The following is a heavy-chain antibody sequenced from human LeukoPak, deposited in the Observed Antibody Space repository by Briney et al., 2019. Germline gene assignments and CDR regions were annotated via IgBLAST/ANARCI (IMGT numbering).Heavy chain of an antibody. Sequence: SETLSLTCAVYGGSFSGYYWGWIRQPPGKGLEWIGEINHSGSTNYNPSLKSRVTISVDTSKNQFSLKLSSVTAADTAVYYCARVRATLFGVAMDYMDVWGKGTTVTVSS. J-gene: IGHJ6*03. CDR1: GGSFSGYY. CDR2: INHSGST. V-gene: IGHV4-34*01. CDR3: ARVRATLFGVAMDYMDV. D-gene: IGHD3-3*01.